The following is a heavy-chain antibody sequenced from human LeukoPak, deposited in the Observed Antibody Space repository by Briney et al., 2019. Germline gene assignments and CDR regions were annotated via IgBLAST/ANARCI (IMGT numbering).Heavy chain of an antibody. J-gene: IGHJ4*02. CDR3: ARVGGNQHKGFIGY. D-gene: IGHD2-2*01. V-gene: IGHV4-38-2*02. CDR2: IYHSGST. CDR1: GYSIGSGYY. Sequence: SETLSLTCTVSGYSIGSGYYWGWIRQPPGKGLEWIGSIYHSGSTYYNPSLKSLVTISVDTSKNHFSLKLSSVTAADTAVYYCARVGGNQHKGFIGYWGPGTLVTVSS.